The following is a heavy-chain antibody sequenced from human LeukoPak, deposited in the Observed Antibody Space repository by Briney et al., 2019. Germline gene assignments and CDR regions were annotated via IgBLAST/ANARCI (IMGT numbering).Heavy chain of an antibody. V-gene: IGHV3-30-3*01. Sequence: PGGSLRLSCAASGFTFSSYAMHWVRQAPGKGLEWVAVISYDGSNKYYADSVKGRFTISSDNSKNTLYLQMNSLRAEDTAVYYCARDQKAMVRGVIINAVDYWGQGTLVTVSS. CDR2: ISYDGSNK. D-gene: IGHD3-10*01. CDR1: GFTFSSYA. CDR3: ARDQKAMVRGVIINAVDY. J-gene: IGHJ4*02.